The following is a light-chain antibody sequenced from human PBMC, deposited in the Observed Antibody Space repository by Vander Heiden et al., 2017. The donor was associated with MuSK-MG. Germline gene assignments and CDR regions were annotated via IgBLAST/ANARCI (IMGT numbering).Light chain of an antibody. CDR2: TAS. CDR1: QDVGND. J-gene: IGKJ3*01. Sequence: AIQMTQSPSSLSASVGDRVTITCRTSQDVGNDLGWYQQKPGTAPKPLISTASNLHSGVPSRFSGSGSGTEFTLTISSLQPEDFATYYCQHDNTYPFTFGPGTKVDF. CDR3: QHDNTYPFT. V-gene: IGKV1-6*02.